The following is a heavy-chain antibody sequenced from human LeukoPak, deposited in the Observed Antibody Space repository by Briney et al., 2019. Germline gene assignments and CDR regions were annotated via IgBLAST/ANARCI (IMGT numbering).Heavy chain of an antibody. CDR1: GFSFNDHA. CDR3: AKDQTYSYYYLDS. J-gene: IGHJ4*02. Sequence: GGSLRLSCAASGFSFNDHAMSWVRQAPGKGLEWVSGINGNGASTYYSDSVKGRFTISRDNSKNTVYLRMSSLRADDTATYYCAKDQTYSYYYLDSWAREPWSPSPQ. CDR2: INGNGAST. D-gene: IGHD5-18*01. V-gene: IGHV3-23*01.